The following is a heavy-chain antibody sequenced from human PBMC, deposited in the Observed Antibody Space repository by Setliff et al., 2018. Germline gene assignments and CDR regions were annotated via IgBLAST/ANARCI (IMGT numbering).Heavy chain of an antibody. Sequence: ASVKVSCKASGYTFTSHGISWVRQAPGQGLEWMGWISAYNGNTNYAQKLQGIVTMTTDTSTSTAYMVLRGLRSDDTAVYYCARGSSSGYYFDYWGEGTLVTVSS. CDR2: ISAYNGNT. V-gene: IGHV1-18*01. CDR1: GYTFTSHG. J-gene: IGHJ4*02. D-gene: IGHD6-6*01. CDR3: ARGSSSGYYFDY.